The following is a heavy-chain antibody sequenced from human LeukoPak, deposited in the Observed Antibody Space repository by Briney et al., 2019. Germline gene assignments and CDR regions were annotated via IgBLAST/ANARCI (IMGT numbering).Heavy chain of an antibody. CDR3: AKVLYYDFWSDYYLGLGNPIWGHYYYGMDV. J-gene: IGHJ6*02. V-gene: IGHV1-8*01. CDR1: GYTFTSYD. CDR2: MNPNSGNT. D-gene: IGHD3-3*01. Sequence: GASVKVSCKASGYTFTSYDINWVRQATGQGLEWMGWMNPNSGNTGYAQKFQGRVTMTRNTSISTAYMELSSLRAEDTAVYYCAKVLYYDFWSDYYLGLGNPIWGHYYYGMDVWGQGTTVTVSS.